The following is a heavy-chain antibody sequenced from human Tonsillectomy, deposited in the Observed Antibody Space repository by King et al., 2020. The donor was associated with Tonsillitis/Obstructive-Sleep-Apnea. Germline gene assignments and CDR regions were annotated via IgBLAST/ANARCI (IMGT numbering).Heavy chain of an antibody. Sequence: VQLQQWGAGLLKPSETLSLTCAVYGGSFSGYYWSWIRQSPGKGLEWIGEINHSGSTNYNPSLKSRVTISVDTSKNQFSLKLSSVTAADTAVYYCASYSSSGGTCDYWGQGTLVTVSS. D-gene: IGHD6-13*01. CDR2: INHSGST. J-gene: IGHJ4*02. CDR1: GGSFSGYY. V-gene: IGHV4-34*01. CDR3: ASYSSSGGTCDY.